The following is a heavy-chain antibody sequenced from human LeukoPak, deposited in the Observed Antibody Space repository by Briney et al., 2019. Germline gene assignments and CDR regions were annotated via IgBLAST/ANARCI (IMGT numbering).Heavy chain of an antibody. J-gene: IGHJ4*02. Sequence: PGGSLRLSCAASGLTFSNYAMSWFRQAPGKGLEWDSGITSGFTLHYADSVKGRFTISRDNSKNTFHLQMNSRRAEDTAVYYCAKDYSDSRVGDVFFEYWGQGTLVTVSS. CDR3: AKDYSDSRVGDVFFEY. V-gene: IGHV3-23*01. D-gene: IGHD1-26*01. CDR2: ITSGFTL. CDR1: GLTFSNYA.